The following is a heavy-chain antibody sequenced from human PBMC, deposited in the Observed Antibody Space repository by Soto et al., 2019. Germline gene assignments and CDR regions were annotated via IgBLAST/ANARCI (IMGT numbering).Heavy chain of an antibody. J-gene: IGHJ5*02. CDR3: ARDARPPVNWFDP. V-gene: IGHV3-48*02. Sequence: EVQLVESGGGLVQPGGSLRLSCAASGFTFSSYSMNWVRQAPGKGLEWVSYISSTGSTIFYADSVKGRFTISRDNAKNSLYLQMNSLRDEDTAVYYCARDARPPVNWFDPWGQGTLVTVSS. CDR2: ISSTGSTI. CDR1: GFTFSSYS.